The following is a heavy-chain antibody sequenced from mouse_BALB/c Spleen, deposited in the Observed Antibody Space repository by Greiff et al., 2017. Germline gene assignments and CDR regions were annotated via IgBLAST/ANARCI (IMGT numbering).Heavy chain of an antibody. CDR2: ISYSGST. D-gene: IGHD2-1*01. CDR1: GYSITSDYA. Sequence: EVKLVESGPGLVKPSQSLSLTCTVTGYSITSDYAWNWIRQFPGNKLEWMGYISYSGSTSYNPSLKSRISITRDTSKNQFFLQLNSVTTEDTATYYCARGNYGKGGMDYWGQGTSVTVSS. V-gene: IGHV3-2*02. J-gene: IGHJ4*01. CDR3: ARGNYGKGGMDY.